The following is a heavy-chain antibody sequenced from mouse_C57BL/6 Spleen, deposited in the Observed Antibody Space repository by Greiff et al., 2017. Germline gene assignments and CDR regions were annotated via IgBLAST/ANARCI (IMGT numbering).Heavy chain of an antibody. V-gene: IGHV1-7*01. CDR1: GYTFTSSW. CDR3: ASNYDYDGGDPHHYAMDY. CDR2: INPRSGYT. J-gene: IGHJ4*01. D-gene: IGHD2-4*01. Sequence: VQLQQSGAELAPPGASVKLSCKASGYTFTSSWMHLVKQRPGQGLDWIGYINPRSGYTKYNQKFKDKATLTAVKSSSTAYMQLSSMTYEDSAVYYCASNYDYDGGDPHHYAMDYWGQGTSVTVSS.